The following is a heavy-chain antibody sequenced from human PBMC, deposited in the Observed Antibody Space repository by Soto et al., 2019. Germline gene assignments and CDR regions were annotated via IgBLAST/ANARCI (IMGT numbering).Heavy chain of an antibody. CDR2: IYPGDSDT. CDR3: ARQGTVTTGYYYYYMDV. J-gene: IGHJ6*03. CDR1: GYSFTSYW. D-gene: IGHD4-4*01. V-gene: IGHV5-51*01. Sequence: GESLKISCKGSGYSFTSYWIGWVRQMPGKGLEWMGIIYPGDSDTRYSPSFQGQVTISADKSISTAYLQWSSLKASDTAMYYCARQGTVTTGYYYYYMDVWGKGTTVTVSS.